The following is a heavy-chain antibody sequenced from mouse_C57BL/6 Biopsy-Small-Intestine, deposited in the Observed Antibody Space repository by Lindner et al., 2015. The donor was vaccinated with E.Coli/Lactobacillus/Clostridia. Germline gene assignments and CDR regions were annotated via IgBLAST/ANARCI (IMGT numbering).Heavy chain of an antibody. Sequence: VQLQESGPEVVKPGASVKLSCKASGYTFTSYDINWVKQRPGQGLEWIGWIYPRDGSTNYNEKFKGKATLTVDTSSSTAYMELYSLTSEDSAVYFCARYGNFGSSWFAYWGQGTLVTVSA. V-gene: IGHV1-85*01. CDR2: IYPRDGST. J-gene: IGHJ3*01. D-gene: IGHD1-1*01. CDR1: GYTFTSYD. CDR3: ARYGNFGSSWFAY.